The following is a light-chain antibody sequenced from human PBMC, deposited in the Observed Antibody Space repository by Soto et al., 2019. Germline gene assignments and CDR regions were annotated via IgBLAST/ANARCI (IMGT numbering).Light chain of an antibody. J-gene: IGLJ2*01. CDR3: SSYTGISGHDIV. CDR2: EVN. V-gene: IGLV2-14*01. Sequence: QSVLTQPASVSGSPGQSITISCTGTTSDVGGYNYVSWYQQLPGNAPKLIIYEVNHRPSGVSNRFSGSKSGSTASLTISRLQGEDEAHYYCSSYTGISGHDIVFGGGTQLTVL. CDR1: TSDVGGYNY.